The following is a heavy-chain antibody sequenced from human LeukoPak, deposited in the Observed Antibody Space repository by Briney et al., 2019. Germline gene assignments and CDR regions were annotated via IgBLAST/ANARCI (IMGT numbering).Heavy chain of an antibody. CDR3: ARVATGSTTLDS. CDR2: VYYSGGT. V-gene: IGHV4-39*02. J-gene: IGHJ5*01. CDR1: GASISSSIHY. Sequence: SETLSLTCAVSGASISSSIHYWGWVRQPPGKGLEWIGSVYYSGGTYYNPSLESRLTISVDTSNNRFSLKLKSVTAADTAVFYCARVATGSTTLDSWGQGILVTVSS. D-gene: IGHD1-1*01.